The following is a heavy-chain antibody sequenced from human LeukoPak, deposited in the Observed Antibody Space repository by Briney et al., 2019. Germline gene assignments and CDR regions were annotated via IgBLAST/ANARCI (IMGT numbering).Heavy chain of an antibody. D-gene: IGHD5-18*01. V-gene: IGHV1-2*02. CDR3: ARVGSYSYGYHYYYYYMDV. CDR1: GYTFTGYY. J-gene: IGHJ6*03. CDR2: INPNSGGT. Sequence: GASVKVSCKASGYTFTGYYMHWVRQAPGQGLEWMGWINPNSGGTNYAQKFQGRVTMTRDTSISTAYMELSKLRSDDTAVYYCARVGSYSYGYHYYYYYMDVWGKGTTVTVSS.